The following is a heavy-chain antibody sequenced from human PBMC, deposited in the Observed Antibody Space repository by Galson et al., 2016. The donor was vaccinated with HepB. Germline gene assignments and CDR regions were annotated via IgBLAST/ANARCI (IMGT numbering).Heavy chain of an antibody. CDR3: ARGGSSGWD. Sequence: SLRLSCAASGFTFTTYSMNWVRQAPGKGLEWVSSIDISSSYIHYADSLKGRFTISRDNPKKLLYLQMNSLRAEDTAVYYCARGGSSGWDWGQGTLVTVSS. D-gene: IGHD6-19*01. CDR2: IDISSSYI. J-gene: IGHJ4*02. CDR1: GFTFTTYS. V-gene: IGHV3-21*01.